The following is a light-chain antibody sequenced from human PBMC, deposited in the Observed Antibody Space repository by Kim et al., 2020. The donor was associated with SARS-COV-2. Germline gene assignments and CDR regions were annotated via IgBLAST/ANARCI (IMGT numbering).Light chain of an antibody. V-gene: IGLV2-14*03. Sequence: QSALTQPASVSGSPGQSIIISCTGTRSDIGGYNYVSWYQQHPGKAPKLIIYDVTNRPSGFSDRFSGSKSGNTASLTISGLQAEDEAIYYCISYTTNGPHWVLCGGTQLTVL. CDR2: DVT. CDR1: RSDIGGYNY. CDR3: ISYTTNGPHWV. J-gene: IGLJ3*02.